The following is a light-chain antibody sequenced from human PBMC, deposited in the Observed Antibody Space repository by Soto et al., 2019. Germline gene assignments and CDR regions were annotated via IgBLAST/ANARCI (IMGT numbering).Light chain of an antibody. CDR3: QHLHNYPPT. CDR2: DAS. Sequence: DIQVTQSPSFMSASVGDRVTITCRASQGISSDLAWYQQKPGKAPNLLIYDASTLQSGVPSRFSGSGSGTEVTLTISSLQAEDFATYYCQHLHNYPPTFGGGTKVEIK. V-gene: IGKV1-9*01. CDR1: QGISSD. J-gene: IGKJ4*01.